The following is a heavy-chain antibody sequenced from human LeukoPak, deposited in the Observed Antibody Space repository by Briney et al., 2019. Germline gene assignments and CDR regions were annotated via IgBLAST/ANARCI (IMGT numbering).Heavy chain of an antibody. V-gene: IGHV4-39*01. J-gene: IGHJ5*02. CDR2: IYYSGST. CDR1: GGSISSSSYY. Sequence: SETLSLTCTVSGGSISSSSYYWGWVRQPPGKGLEWIGSIYYSGSTYYNPSLKSRVTISVDTSKNQFSLKVNSVTAADTAVYYCARRRAYNWYDPWGQGTLITVSS. CDR3: ARRRAYNWYDP.